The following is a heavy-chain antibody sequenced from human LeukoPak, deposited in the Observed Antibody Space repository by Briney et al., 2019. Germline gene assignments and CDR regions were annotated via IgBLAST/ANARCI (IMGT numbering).Heavy chain of an antibody. CDR2: INTDGSST. J-gene: IGHJ3*02. CDR1: GFTFSSYW. CDR3: ASLENGRSEVAFDI. V-gene: IGHV3-74*01. Sequence: GGSLRLSCAASGFTFSSYWMHWVRQAPGKGLVWVSRINTDGSSTSYADSVKGRFTISRDNAKNTLYLQMNSLRAEDTAVYYCASLENGRSEVAFDIWGQGTMVTVSS. D-gene: IGHD6-25*01.